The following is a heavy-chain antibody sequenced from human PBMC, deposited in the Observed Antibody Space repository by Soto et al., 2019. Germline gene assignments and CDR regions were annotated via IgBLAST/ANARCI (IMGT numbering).Heavy chain of an antibody. D-gene: IGHD6-6*01. CDR3: ASYSSSTKSGYYYYMDV. V-gene: IGHV3-33*01. Sequence: GGSLRLSCAASGFTFSSYGMHWVRQAPGKGLEWVAVIWYDGSNKYYADSVKGRFTMSRDNSKNTLYLEMNSLRAEDTAVYYCASYSSSTKSGYYYYMDVWGKGTTVTVSS. J-gene: IGHJ6*03. CDR2: IWYDGSNK. CDR1: GFTFSSYG.